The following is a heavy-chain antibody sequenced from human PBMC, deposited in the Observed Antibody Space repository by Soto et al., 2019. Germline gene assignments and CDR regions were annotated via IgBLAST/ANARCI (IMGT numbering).Heavy chain of an antibody. D-gene: IGHD6-19*01. CDR1: GFTFSSYA. CDR3: ASRSSGWYFDY. CDR2: ISGSGDST. Sequence: EVQLLESGGGLVQPGGSLRLSCAASGFTFSSYAMNWVRQAPGKGLEWVSVISGSGDSTYYGDSVKGRFTISRDNSKNPLYLQMNSLRAEDTAVYYCASRSSGWYFDYWGQGTLITLSS. J-gene: IGHJ4*02. V-gene: IGHV3-23*01.